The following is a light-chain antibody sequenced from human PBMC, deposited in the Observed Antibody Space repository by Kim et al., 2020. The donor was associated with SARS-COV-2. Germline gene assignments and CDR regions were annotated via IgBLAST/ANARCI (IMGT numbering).Light chain of an antibody. CDR1: SVRSYY. Sequence: VALGQTVKITCQGGSVRSYYATWYQQKKGQAPLLVIYGKNNRPSGSPDRFSGSSSGNTASLTIPGTQAGDEADYYCNSRDSNDNVVFGGGTQLTVL. J-gene: IGLJ2*01. CDR3: NSRDSNDNVV. V-gene: IGLV3-19*01. CDR2: GKN.